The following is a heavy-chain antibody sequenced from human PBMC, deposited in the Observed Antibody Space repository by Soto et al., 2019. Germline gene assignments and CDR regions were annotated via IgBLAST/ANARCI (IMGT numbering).Heavy chain of an antibody. D-gene: IGHD3-10*01. V-gene: IGHV4-31*03. Sequence: SETLSLTCTVSGGSINSGVYYWSWIRQHPGQVPEWIGYIYYSGRTYYNPSLESRSSISVDTSKNQFSLKIHSVTAADTAVYFCARLPSIINYPMDVWGPGTTVTVSS. J-gene: IGHJ6*02. CDR2: IYYSGRT. CDR1: GGSINSGVYY. CDR3: ARLPSIINYPMDV.